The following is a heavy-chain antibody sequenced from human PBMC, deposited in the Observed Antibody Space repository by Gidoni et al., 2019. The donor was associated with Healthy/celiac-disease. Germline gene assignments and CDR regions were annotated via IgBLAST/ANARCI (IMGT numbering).Heavy chain of an antibody. D-gene: IGHD3-22*01. CDR2: ISYDGSNK. Sequence: QVKLVESGGGVVQPGRSLRLSCAAYGFTFSRYAMHWVRQAPGKGLEWVAVISYDGSNKYYADSVKGRFTISRDNSKNTLYRQMNSLRAEDTAVYYCARDPTKWLPRGRFDYWGQGTLVTVSS. CDR1: GFTFSRYA. V-gene: IGHV3-30*01. J-gene: IGHJ4*02. CDR3: ARDPTKWLPRGRFDY.